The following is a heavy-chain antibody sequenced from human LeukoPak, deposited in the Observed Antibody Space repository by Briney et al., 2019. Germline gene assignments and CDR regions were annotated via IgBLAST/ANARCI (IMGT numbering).Heavy chain of an antibody. CDR2: IRFDGGDT. CDR1: GFTFNNYW. V-gene: IGHV3-74*01. J-gene: IGHJ3*01. CDR3: AKEIDGFDV. Sequence: QPGGSLRLSCAASGFTFNNYWMHWVRHAPGRGLVWVSSIRFDGGDTAYADSAKGRFTISRDNAKNTMFLQMNNLRAEDTAVYYCAKEIDGFDVWGQGTLVTVSS.